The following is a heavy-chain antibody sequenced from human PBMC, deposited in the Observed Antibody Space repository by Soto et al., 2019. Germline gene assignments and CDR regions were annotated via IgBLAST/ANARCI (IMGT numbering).Heavy chain of an antibody. CDR3: ARDEYFDWFPYYYYGMDV. Sequence: GGSLRLSCAASGFTFSDYYMSWIRQAPGKGLEWVSYISSSGSTIYYADSVKGRFTISRDNAKNSLYLQMNSLRAEDTAVYYCARDEYFDWFPYYYYGMDVWGQGTTVTVSS. CDR1: GFTFSDYY. J-gene: IGHJ6*02. CDR2: ISSSGSTI. D-gene: IGHD3-9*01. V-gene: IGHV3-11*01.